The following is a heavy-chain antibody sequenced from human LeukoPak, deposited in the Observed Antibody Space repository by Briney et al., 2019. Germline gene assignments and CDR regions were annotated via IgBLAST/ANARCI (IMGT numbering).Heavy chain of an antibody. Sequence: SEPLSLTCAVSGYSISSGHYWGWLRQPPGKGLEWIGSIDHSGTTYYNPSLKSRVSISVDMSKNQFSLNLSSVTAADTAVYYCARDIVPGHFDYWGQGTLVTVSS. CDR2: IDHSGTT. CDR3: ARDIVPGHFDY. CDR1: GYSISSGHY. D-gene: IGHD3-16*02. J-gene: IGHJ4*02. V-gene: IGHV4-38-2*02.